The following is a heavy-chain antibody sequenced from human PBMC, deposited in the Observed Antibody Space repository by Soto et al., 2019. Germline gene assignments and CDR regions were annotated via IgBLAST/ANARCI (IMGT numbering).Heavy chain of an antibody. D-gene: IGHD2-15*01. Sequence: SETLSLTCSVARAFINSGGFYYSWIRQPPGKGLEWLGYIFHSGSTLYNPSLRGRLTLSADTSRNQLSLYLTSVTAADTAVYYCVRGGIAGHWFDPWGQGILVTVSS. CDR2: IFHSGST. J-gene: IGHJ5*02. CDR1: RAFINSGGFY. V-gene: IGHV4-31*03. CDR3: VRGGIAGHWFDP.